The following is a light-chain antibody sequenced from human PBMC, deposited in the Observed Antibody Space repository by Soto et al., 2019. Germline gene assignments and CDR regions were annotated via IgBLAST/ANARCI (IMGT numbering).Light chain of an antibody. Sequence: QSVLTQPASVSGSPGQSITISCTGTSSDVGGYNYVSWYQHHPGKAPKLLIYDVSNRPSGVSNRFSGSKSDNTASLIISGLQPEDEADYYCSSYTTSNTRQIVFGTGTKVTVL. V-gene: IGLV2-14*03. CDR2: DVS. CDR1: SSDVGGYNY. CDR3: SSYTTSNTRQIV. J-gene: IGLJ1*01.